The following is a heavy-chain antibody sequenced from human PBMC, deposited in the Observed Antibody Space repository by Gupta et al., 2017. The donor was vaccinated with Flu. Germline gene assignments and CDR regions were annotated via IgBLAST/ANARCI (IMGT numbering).Heavy chain of an antibody. CDR1: GFTFSTYA. Sequence: EVQLLESGGGLVQPGGSLRLSCAASGFTFSTYAMGWSRPTPAKGLEWLSVITGGGGNIFYADSVKARFTISRDNSKNSLYLQMSRLRAEDTAVYYCAKGPQEYCSGTTCYPFYHWGQGTLVTVSS. J-gene: IGHJ4*02. V-gene: IGHV3-23*01. CDR3: AKGPQEYCSGTTCYPFYH. D-gene: IGHD2-2*01. CDR2: ITGGGGNI.